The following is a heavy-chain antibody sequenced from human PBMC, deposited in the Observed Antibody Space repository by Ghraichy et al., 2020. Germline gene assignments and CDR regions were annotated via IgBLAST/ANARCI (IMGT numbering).Heavy chain of an antibody. V-gene: IGHV4-59*01. J-gene: IGHJ4*02. CDR2: VYFNGST. D-gene: IGHD6-19*01. CDR1: GGSMSSSF. Sequence: SETLSLTCSVSGGSMSSSFWGWIRQPPGKGLEWIGYVYFNGSTKYSPSLKSRVTISVDTSQNQFSLKLSSVTAADTAVYFCARYRSGWYGVFDYWGQGALVTVSS. CDR3: ARYRSGWYGVFDY.